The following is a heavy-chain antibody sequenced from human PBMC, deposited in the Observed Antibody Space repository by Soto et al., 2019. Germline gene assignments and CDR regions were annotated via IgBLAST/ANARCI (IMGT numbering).Heavy chain of an antibody. CDR2: IYPGDSDT. CDR3: AASIFYYGMDV. Sequence: GESLKISCKGSGYTFTNYWIGWVRQMPGKGLEWMGIIYPGDSDTKYNPSFQGQVTISADKSITTTYLRWTSLEASDTAIYYCAASIFYYGMDVWGQGTTVTVSS. V-gene: IGHV5-51*01. CDR1: GYTFTNYW. J-gene: IGHJ6*02.